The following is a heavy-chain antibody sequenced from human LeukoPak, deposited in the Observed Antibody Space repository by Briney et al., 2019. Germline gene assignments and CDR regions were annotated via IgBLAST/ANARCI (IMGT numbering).Heavy chain of an antibody. CDR1: GYTFTGYY. Sequence: GASVKVSCKASGYTFTGYYMHWVRQAPGQGLEWMGIINPSGGSTSYAQKFQGRVTMTRDMSTSTVYMELSSPRSEDTAVYYCARSTYSSSWSLDVWGKGTTVTVSS. D-gene: IGHD6-13*01. CDR2: INPSGGST. CDR3: ARSTYSSSWSLDV. V-gene: IGHV1-46*01. J-gene: IGHJ6*04.